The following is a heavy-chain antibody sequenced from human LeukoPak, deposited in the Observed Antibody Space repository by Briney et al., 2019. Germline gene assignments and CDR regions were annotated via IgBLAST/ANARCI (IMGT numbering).Heavy chain of an antibody. Sequence: GASVKVSCKASGYTFTSYGISWVRQAPGQGLEWMGWISACNGNTNYAQKLQGRVTMTTDTSTSTAYMELSRLTSDDTAVYYCARDQALGLGATLGAIDYWGRGTLVTVSS. V-gene: IGHV1-18*01. J-gene: IGHJ4*02. D-gene: IGHD1-26*01. CDR3: ARDQALGLGATLGAIDY. CDR1: GYTFTSYG. CDR2: ISACNGNT.